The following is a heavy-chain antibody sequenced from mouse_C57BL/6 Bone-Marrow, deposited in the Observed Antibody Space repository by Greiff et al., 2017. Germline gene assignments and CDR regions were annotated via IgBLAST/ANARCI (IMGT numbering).Heavy chain of an antibody. CDR2: IDPSDSYT. Sequence: QVQLQQSGAELVKPGASVKLSCKASGYTFTSYWMQWVKQRPGQGLEWIGEIDPSDSYTNYNQKFKGKATLTVDTSSSTAYMQLISLTSEASAVYYCARRDYSNYVDAYWGQGTLVTVSA. CDR1: GYTFTSYW. V-gene: IGHV1-50*01. D-gene: IGHD2-5*01. CDR3: ARRDYSNYVDAY. J-gene: IGHJ3*01.